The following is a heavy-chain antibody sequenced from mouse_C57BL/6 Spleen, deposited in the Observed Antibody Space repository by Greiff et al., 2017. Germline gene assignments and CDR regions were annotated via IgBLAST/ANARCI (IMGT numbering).Heavy chain of an antibody. V-gene: IGHV5-16*01. J-gene: IGHJ4*01. CDR3: ARDYPYYAMDY. CDR1: GFTFSDYY. Sequence: EVKVVESEGGLVQPGSSMKLSCTASGFTFSDYYMAWVRQVPEKGLEWVANINYDGSSTYYLDSLKSRFIISRDNAKNILYLQMSSLKSEDTATYYCARDYPYYAMDYWGQGTSVTVSS. CDR2: INYDGSST.